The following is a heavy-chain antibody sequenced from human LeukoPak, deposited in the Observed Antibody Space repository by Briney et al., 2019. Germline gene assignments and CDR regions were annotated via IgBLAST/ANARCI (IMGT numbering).Heavy chain of an antibody. V-gene: IGHV4-59*08. Sequence: SETLSLTCSVSGGSISGHYWSWIRQPPGKGLEWIGWIHYNGRTNYNPSLKSRLTISVDTSRNKFSLNLGSATAADTALYYCARYSVADNKHFDVWGQGTLVTVSS. J-gene: IGHJ4*02. CDR3: ARYSVADNKHFDV. D-gene: IGHD6-19*01. CDR1: GGSISGHY. CDR2: IHYNGRT.